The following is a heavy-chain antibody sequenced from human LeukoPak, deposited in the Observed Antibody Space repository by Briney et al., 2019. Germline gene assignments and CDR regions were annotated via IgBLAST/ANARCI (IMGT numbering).Heavy chain of an antibody. V-gene: IGHV1-18*01. CDR2: ISAYNGNT. CDR3: ARDLDGSGSYYY. CDR1: GYTFTNYA. D-gene: IGHD3-10*01. Sequence: ASVKVSCKASGYTFTNYAITWVRQAPGQGLEWMGWISAYNGNTNYAQKFQGRVTMTTDTSTNTAYMELRSLRSDDTAVYYCARDLDGSGSYYYWGQGTLVAVSS. J-gene: IGHJ4*02.